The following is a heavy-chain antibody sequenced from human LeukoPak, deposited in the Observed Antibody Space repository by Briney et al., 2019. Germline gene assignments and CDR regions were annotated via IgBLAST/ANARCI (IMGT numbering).Heavy chain of an antibody. CDR3: ARLRSGGGPDY. J-gene: IGHJ4*02. D-gene: IGHD3-16*01. V-gene: IGHV4-34*01. CDR1: GGSFSGYY. Sequence: SETLSLTCAVYGGSFSGYYWSWIRQPPGKGLEWIGEINHSGSTNYNPSLKSRVTISVDTSKNQFSLKLSSVTAADTAVYYCARLRSGGGPDYWGQGTLVTVSS. CDR2: INHSGST.